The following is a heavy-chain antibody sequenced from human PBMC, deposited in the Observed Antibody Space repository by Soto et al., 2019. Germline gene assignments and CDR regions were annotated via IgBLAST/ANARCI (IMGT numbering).Heavy chain of an antibody. CDR2: IIPILGIA. Sequence: QVQLVQSGAEVTKPGSSVKVSCKASGGTFSSYTISWVRQAPGQGLEWMGRIIPILGIANYAQKFQGRVTITADKSTITAYMELSSLRSEDTAVYYCARDGEPNSSGLPFDYWGQGTLVTVSS. D-gene: IGHD6-19*01. V-gene: IGHV1-69*08. J-gene: IGHJ4*02. CDR3: ARDGEPNSSGLPFDY. CDR1: GGTFSSYT.